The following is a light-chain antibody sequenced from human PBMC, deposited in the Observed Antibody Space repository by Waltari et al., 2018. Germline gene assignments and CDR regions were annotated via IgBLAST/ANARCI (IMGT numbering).Light chain of an antibody. CDR3: CSYAGTNTWV. J-gene: IGLJ2*01. CDR2: EVS. V-gene: IGLV2-23*02. CDR1: SRDVGGYNY. Sequence: QSALTQPASVSGSPGQSITISCTGTSRDVGGYNYVSWYQQHPAKAPKLLIFEVSKRPTGVSNRFSASKSGNTASMTISGLQAEDEATYHCCSYAGTNTWVFGGGTKVTVL.